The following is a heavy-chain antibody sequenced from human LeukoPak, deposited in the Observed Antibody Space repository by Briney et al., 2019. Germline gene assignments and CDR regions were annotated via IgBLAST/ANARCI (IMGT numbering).Heavy chain of an antibody. V-gene: IGHV3-30-3*01. CDR1: GFTFSSYA. CDR2: ISYDGSNK. J-gene: IGHJ3*02. D-gene: IGHD3-22*01. CDR3: ARDPRSPYYYDSSGYYARNSVAFDI. Sequence: PVRSLRLSCAASGFTFSSYAMHWVRQAPGKGLEWVAVISYDGSNKYYADSVKGRFTISRDNSKNTLYLQMNSLRAEDTAVYYCARDPRSPYYYDSSGYYARNSVAFDIWGQGTMVTVSS.